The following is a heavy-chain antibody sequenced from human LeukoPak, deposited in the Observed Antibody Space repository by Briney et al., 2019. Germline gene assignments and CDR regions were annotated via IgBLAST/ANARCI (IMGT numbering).Heavy chain of an antibody. J-gene: IGHJ6*02. CDR3: ARVPGDFWSGYYPLYYYYYGMDV. CDR2: INPSGGST. D-gene: IGHD3-3*01. Sequence: ASVKVSCKASGYTFTSYYMHWVRQAPGQGLEWMGIINPSGGSTSYAQKFQGRVTMTRDTSTSTVYMELSSLRSEDTAVYYCARVPGDFWSGYYPLYYYYYGMDVWGQGTTVTVSS. V-gene: IGHV1-46*01. CDR1: GYTFTSYY.